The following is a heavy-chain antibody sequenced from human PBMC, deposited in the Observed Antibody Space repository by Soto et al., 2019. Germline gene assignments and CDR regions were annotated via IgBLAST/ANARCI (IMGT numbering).Heavy chain of an antibody. CDR1: EYTFSDYY. V-gene: IGHV1-2*02. D-gene: IGHD3-10*01. CDR3: AKDRRSSGSYDGLDL. CDR2: IIPNSGDT. Sequence: QVQLVQSGAEVKKPGASLKVACRTSEYTFSDYYVHWVRQAPGQGLEWMGWIIPNSGDTEYAEKFRGRVTMTRDTSLTTVYMDLSRLRVDDTAVYFCAKDRRSSGSYDGLDLWGQGTPVAV. J-gene: IGHJ6*02.